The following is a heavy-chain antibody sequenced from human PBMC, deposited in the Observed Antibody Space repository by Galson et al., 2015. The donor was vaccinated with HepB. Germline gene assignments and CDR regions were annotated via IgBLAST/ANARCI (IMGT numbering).Heavy chain of an antibody. CDR2: FSGPVANT. V-gene: IGHV3-23*01. J-gene: IGHJ4*02. CDR1: GFTFSSSA. D-gene: IGHD2-15*01. CDR3: AKATSGTCSGANCYYFDF. Sequence: SLRLSCAAYGFTFSSSAMRWVRQTPEKGLEWVSTFSGPVANTYNAAYVKSSFPISRDKSKTRMALQMNGLSSDDTDVYYCAKATSGTCSGANCYYFDFWGQGALVTVSS.